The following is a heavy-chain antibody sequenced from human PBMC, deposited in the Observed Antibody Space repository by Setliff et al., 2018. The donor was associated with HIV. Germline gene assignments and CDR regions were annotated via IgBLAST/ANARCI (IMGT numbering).Heavy chain of an antibody. CDR1: GFIFSSYA. CDR2: IRSKAYGETT. V-gene: IGHV3-49*04. CDR3: TRGLGGFDSTGYYPSGFDI. Sequence: GGSLRLSCAASGFIFSSYAMSWVRQAPGKGLEWVSFIRSKAYGETTEYAASVKGRFTISRDDSKSIAYLQMNSLKTEDTAVYYCTRGLGGFDSTGYYPSGFDIWGQGTMVTVSS. J-gene: IGHJ3*02. D-gene: IGHD3-22*01.